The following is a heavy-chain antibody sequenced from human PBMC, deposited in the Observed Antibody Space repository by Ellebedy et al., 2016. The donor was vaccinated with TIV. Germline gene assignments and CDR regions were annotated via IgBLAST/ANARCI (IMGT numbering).Heavy chain of an antibody. CDR3: ARVYGSGSYLYYYYGMDV. D-gene: IGHD3-10*01. Sequence: AASVKVSCKASGYTFTSYDINWVRQATGQGLEWMGWMNPNSGNTGYAQKFQGRVTITRNTSISTAYMELSSLRSEDTDVYYCARVYGSGSYLYYYYGMDVWGQGTTVTVSS. CDR1: GYTFTSYD. V-gene: IGHV1-8*03. CDR2: MNPNSGNT. J-gene: IGHJ6*02.